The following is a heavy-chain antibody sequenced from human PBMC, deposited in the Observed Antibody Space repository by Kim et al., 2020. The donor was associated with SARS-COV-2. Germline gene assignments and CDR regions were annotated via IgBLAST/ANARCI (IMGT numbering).Heavy chain of an antibody. CDR1: GGSISSGGYY. V-gene: IGHV4-31*03. CDR2: IYYSGST. Sequence: SETLSLTYTVSGGSISSGGYYWSWIRQHPGKGLEWIGYIYYSGSTYYNPSLKSRVTISVDTSKNQFSLKLSSVTAADTAVYYCARMAAGTQFDYWGQGTLVTVSS. D-gene: IGHD6-13*01. J-gene: IGHJ4*02. CDR3: ARMAAGTQFDY.